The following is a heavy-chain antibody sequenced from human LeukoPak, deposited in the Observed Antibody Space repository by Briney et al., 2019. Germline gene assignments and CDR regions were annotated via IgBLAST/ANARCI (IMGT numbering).Heavy chain of an antibody. CDR1: GFPFSSYV. D-gene: IGHD2/OR15-2a*01. Sequence: PGRPLRLSCGASGFPFSSYVMHWLRQAPGKGLEWVAVIWFDGGKIYYADSVKGRFTISRDNSKNTLYLQMNSQRAEDTAVYHCVRDFTNIRGGGYFDNWGQGTLVTVSS. V-gene: IGHV3-33*01. CDR2: IWFDGGKI. J-gene: IGHJ4*02. CDR3: VRDFTNIRGGGYFDN.